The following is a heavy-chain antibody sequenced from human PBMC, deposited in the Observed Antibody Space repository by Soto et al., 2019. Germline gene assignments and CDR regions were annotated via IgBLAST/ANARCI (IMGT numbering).Heavy chain of an antibody. D-gene: IGHD2-15*01. Sequence: QPGGSLRLSCAASGFTFSSYAMHWVRQAPGKGLEWVAVISYDGSNKYYADSVKGRFTISRDNSKNTLYLQMNSLRAEDMAAYYCARVLYYYYYGMDVWGQGTTVTVSS. CDR1: GFTFSSYA. CDR3: ARVLYYYYYGMDV. CDR2: ISYDGSNK. J-gene: IGHJ6*02. V-gene: IGHV3-30-3*01.